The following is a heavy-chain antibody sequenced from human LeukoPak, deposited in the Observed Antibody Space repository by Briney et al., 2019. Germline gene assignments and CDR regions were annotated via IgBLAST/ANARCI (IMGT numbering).Heavy chain of an antibody. CDR1: GITFSSYA. CDR3: ARAGVAGNFDY. CDR2: ISYDGSNK. Sequence: GGSLRLSCAASGITFSSYAMHWVRQAPGKGLEWVAVISYDGSNKYYADSVKGRFTISRDNAKNSLYLQMNSLRAEDTALYYCARAGVAGNFDYWGQGTLVTVSS. V-gene: IGHV3-30*04. D-gene: IGHD6-19*01. J-gene: IGHJ4*02.